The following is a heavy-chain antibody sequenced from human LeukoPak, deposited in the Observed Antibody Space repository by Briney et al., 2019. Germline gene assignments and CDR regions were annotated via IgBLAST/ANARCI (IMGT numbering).Heavy chain of an antibody. D-gene: IGHD6-19*01. J-gene: IGHJ4*02. CDR3: ARVVVAGKYYFDY. V-gene: IGHV3-7*01. CDR1: GFTFSSYW. Sequence: GGSLRLSCAASGFTFSSYWMSWVRRAPGKGLEWVANIKQDGSEKYYVDSVKGRFTISRDNAKNSLYLQMNSLRAEDTAVYYCARVVVAGKYYFDYWGQGTLVTVSS. CDR2: IKQDGSEK.